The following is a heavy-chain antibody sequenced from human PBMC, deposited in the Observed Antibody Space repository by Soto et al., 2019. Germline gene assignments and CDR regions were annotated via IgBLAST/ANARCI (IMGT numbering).Heavy chain of an antibody. V-gene: IGHV2-5*02. CDR3: AHSLIPNWGSRGAFDY. D-gene: IGHD7-27*01. CDR2: IYWDDDK. J-gene: IGHJ4*02. CDR1: GFSLSTSGVG. Sequence: QITLKESGPTLVKPTQTLTLTCTFSGFSLSTSGVGVGWIRQPPGKALEWLALIYWDDDKRDSPSLKSRLTITKDTSKHQVVLTLTNMDPVDTATYYCAHSLIPNWGSRGAFDYWGQGTLVTVSS.